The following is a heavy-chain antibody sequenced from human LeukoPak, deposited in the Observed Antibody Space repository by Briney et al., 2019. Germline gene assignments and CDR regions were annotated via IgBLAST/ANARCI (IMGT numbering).Heavy chain of an antibody. CDR2: IGSGADL. CDR1: GFAFGVHA. J-gene: IGHJ5*02. V-gene: IGHV3-23*01. Sequence: GGSLRLSCVGSGFAFGVHAMSWVRQAPGKGPEWVATIGSGADLFYAESVKGRFTISRDDPRNTVWLQMDSLRAEDTALYYCAKDWTPHNRVYDCLDAWGQGTQVTVSS. D-gene: IGHD3-16*01. CDR3: AKDWTPHNRVYDCLDA.